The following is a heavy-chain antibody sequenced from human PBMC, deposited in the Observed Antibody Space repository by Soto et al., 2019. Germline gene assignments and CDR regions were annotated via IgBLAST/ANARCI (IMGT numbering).Heavy chain of an antibody. CDR2: IKGEADGGTT. CDR1: GFTFSNAW. V-gene: IGHV3-15*01. Sequence: GGSLRLSCAASGFTFSNAWMSWVRQAPGKGLEWVGRIKGEADGGTTDYAAPVKGRITISRDHSKDTLYLHMNSLKTEDTAVYYCTRWCSSCGVGRLDPWGQGTLVTVSS. D-gene: IGHD2-8*01. CDR3: TRWCSSCGVGRLDP. J-gene: IGHJ5*02.